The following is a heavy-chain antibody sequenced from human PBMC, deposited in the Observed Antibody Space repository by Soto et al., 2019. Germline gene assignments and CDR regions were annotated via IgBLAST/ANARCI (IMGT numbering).Heavy chain of an antibody. CDR2: IWYDGSNK. V-gene: IGHV3-33*01. D-gene: IGHD3-10*01. CDR1: GFTFSSYG. J-gene: IGHJ4*02. Sequence: GGSLRLSCAASGFTFSSYGMHWVRQAPGKGLEWVAVIWYDGSNKYYADSVKGRFTISRDNSKNTLYLQMNSLRAEDTAVYYCARDYGSGSQESCCADYWGQGTLVTVSS. CDR3: ARDYGSGSQESCCADY.